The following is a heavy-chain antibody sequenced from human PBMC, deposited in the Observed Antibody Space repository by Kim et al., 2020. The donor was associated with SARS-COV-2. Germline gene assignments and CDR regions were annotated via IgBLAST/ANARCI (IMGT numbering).Heavy chain of an antibody. V-gene: IGHV4-39*01. D-gene: IGHD4-17*01. CDR3: ARYYGDYPNFAY. J-gene: IGHJ4*02. Sequence: SYTPTLKSRVTISVDTSKYQFSLKLRSVTAAATDVYYCARYYGDYPNFAYWGQGTLVTVSS.